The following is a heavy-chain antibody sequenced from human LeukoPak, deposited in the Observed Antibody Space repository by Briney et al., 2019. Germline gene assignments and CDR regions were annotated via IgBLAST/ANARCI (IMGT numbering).Heavy chain of an antibody. V-gene: IGHV3-33*01. Sequence: GGSLRLSCAASGFTFSSYGMHWVRQAPGKGLEWVAVIWYDGSNKYYADSVKGRFTIPRDNSKNTLYLQMNSLRAEDTAVYYCARDYYDSSGHTNWFDPWGQGTLVTVSS. CDR3: ARDYYDSSGHTNWFDP. J-gene: IGHJ5*02. CDR2: IWYDGSNK. CDR1: GFTFSSYG. D-gene: IGHD3-22*01.